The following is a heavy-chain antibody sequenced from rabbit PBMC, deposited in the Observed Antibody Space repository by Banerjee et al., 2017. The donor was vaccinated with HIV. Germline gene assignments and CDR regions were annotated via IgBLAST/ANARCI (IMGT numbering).Heavy chain of an antibody. D-gene: IGHD4-1*01. V-gene: IGHV1S45*01. J-gene: IGHJ4*01. CDR2: INTSSGNT. Sequence: QEQLVESGGGLVQPEGSLTLTCTASGFSFSDKYVMCWVRQAPGKGLEWIGCINTSSGNTVYASWAKGRFTISKTSSTTVTLQMTSLTAADTATYFCARDLAGAIGWNFVLWGPGTLVTVS. CDR3: ARDLAGAIGWNFVL. CDR1: GFSFSDKYV.